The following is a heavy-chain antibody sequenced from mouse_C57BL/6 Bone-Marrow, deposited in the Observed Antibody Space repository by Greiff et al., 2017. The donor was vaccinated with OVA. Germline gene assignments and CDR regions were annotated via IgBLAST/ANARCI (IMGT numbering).Heavy chain of an antibody. CDR1: GYTFTSYG. V-gene: IGHV1-81*01. Sequence: VQLHQPGAELARPGASVKLSCKASGYTFTSYGISWVKQRTGQGLEWIGEIYPRSGNTYYNEKFKGKATLTADKPSSTAYMELSSLTSEDSVIYVYARMNYYSGSSDYYAMDYWGQGTSVTVSS. CDR3: ARMNYYSGSSDYYAMDY. CDR2: IYPRSGNT. D-gene: IGHD1-1*01. J-gene: IGHJ4*01.